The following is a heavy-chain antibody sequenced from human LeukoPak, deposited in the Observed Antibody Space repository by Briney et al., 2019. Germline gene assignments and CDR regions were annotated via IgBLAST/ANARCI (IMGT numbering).Heavy chain of an antibody. V-gene: IGHV4-59*01. CDR1: GVTISSYY. D-gene: IGHD5-18*01. Sequence: PSETLSLTVTVSGVTISSYYWTWIRQPPGKGLEWIGYIYYSGSTNYNPSLKSRVTISVDTSKNQFSLKLSSVTAADTAVYYCATTPRIQLWSFPFDYWGQGTLVTVSS. J-gene: IGHJ4*02. CDR2: IYYSGST. CDR3: ATTPRIQLWSFPFDY.